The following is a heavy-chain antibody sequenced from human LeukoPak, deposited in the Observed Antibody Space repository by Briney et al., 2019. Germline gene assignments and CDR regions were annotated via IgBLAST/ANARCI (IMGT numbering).Heavy chain of an antibody. V-gene: IGHV3-53*01. CDR3: ARVGTSGSSFTYFDS. CDR1: GFTVSSNY. CDR2: VYTGGST. J-gene: IGHJ4*02. Sequence: PGGSLRLSCAASGFTVSSNYMTWVRQAPGKGLEWVSVVYTGGSTYSADSVKGRFTISRDNSKNTLYLQMNSLRAEDTAVYYCARVGTSGSSFTYFDSWGQGTLVTVSS. D-gene: IGHD1-26*01.